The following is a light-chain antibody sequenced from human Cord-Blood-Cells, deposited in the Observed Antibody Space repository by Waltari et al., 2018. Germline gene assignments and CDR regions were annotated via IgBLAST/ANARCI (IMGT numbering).Light chain of an antibody. J-gene: IGLJ2*01. CDR2: DVS. CDR1: SSAVGGFNN. Sequence: QPAMTQPRSVSGSPGQSVTISCTGTSSAVGGFNNVSLSQQHPGKAPNLMIYDVSKRPSGIPDRFSGSKSGNTASLTISGLQAEDEADYYCCSYAGSYPVVFGGGTKLTVL. CDR3: CSYAGSYPVV. V-gene: IGLV2-11*01.